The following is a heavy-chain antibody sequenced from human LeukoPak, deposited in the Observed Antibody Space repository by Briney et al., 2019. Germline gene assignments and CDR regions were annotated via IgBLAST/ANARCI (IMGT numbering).Heavy chain of an antibody. CDR3: ARARGAGPGGHFDY. Sequence: PGGSLLLYCAASGFTFSSYEMNSVRQAPGKGLEWVSYISSSGSTIYYADSVKGRFTISRDNAKNSLYLQMNSLRDEISAVYYYARARGAGPGGHFDYWGQGTLVTVSS. J-gene: IGHJ4*02. CDR2: ISSSGSTI. V-gene: IGHV3-48*03. D-gene: IGHD6-19*01. CDR1: GFTFSSYE.